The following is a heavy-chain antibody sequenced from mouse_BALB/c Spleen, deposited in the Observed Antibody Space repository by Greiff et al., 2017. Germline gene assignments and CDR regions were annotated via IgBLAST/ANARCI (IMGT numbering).Heavy chain of an antibody. V-gene: IGHV14-3*02. CDR3: ASSYYGNVAY. Sequence: EVKLMESGAELVKPGASVKLSCTASGFNIKDTYMHWVKQRPEQGLEWIGRIDPANGNTKYDPKFQGKATITADTSSNTAYLQLSSLTSEDTAVYYCASSYYGNVAYWGQGTLVTVSA. CDR2: IDPANGNT. CDR1: GFNIKDTY. J-gene: IGHJ3*01. D-gene: IGHD2-10*01.